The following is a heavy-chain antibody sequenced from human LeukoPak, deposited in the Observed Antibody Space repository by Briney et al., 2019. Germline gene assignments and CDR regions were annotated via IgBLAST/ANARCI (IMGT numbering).Heavy chain of an antibody. Sequence: SQTLSLTCAVSGGSISSGGYSWSWIRQPPGKGLEWIGYIYHSGSTYYNPSLKSRVTISVDRSKNQFSLKLSSVTAADTAVYYCARETRSIAAAHNWFDPWGQGTLVTVSS. CDR1: GGSISSGGYS. J-gene: IGHJ5*02. CDR3: ARETRSIAAAHNWFDP. D-gene: IGHD6-25*01. CDR2: IYHSGST. V-gene: IGHV4-30-2*01.